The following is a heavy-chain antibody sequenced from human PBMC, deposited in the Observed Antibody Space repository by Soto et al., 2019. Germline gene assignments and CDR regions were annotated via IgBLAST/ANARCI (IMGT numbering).Heavy chain of an antibody. V-gene: IGHV1-69*13. CDR3: ARLRIVGATTGFDY. D-gene: IGHD1-26*01. CDR1: GVTFSSYA. J-gene: IGHJ4*02. Sequence: SVKVSCKASGVTFSSYAISWVRQAPGQGLEWMGGIIPIFGTANYAQKFQGRVTITADESTSTAYMELSSLRSEDTAVYYCARLRIVGATTGFDYWGQGTLVTVSS. CDR2: IIPIFGTA.